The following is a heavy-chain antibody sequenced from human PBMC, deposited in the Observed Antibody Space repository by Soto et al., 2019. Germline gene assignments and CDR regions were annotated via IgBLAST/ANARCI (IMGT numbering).Heavy chain of an antibody. CDR2: ISAYNGNT. CDR3: ARFAYYGSGSLNYSYYYGMDV. D-gene: IGHD3-10*01. CDR1: GYTFTSYG. J-gene: IGHJ6*02. V-gene: IGHV1-18*04. Sequence: ASVKVSCKASGYTFTSYGISWVRQAPGQGLEWMGWISAYNGNTNYAQKLQGRVTMTTDTSTSTAYMELRSLRSDDTAVYYCARFAYYGSGSLNYSYYYGMDVWGQGTTVTVSS.